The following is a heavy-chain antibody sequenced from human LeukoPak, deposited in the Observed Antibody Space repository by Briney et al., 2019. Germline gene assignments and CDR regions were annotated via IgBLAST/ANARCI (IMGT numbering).Heavy chain of an antibody. D-gene: IGHD5-18*01. Sequence: PSETLSLTCTVSGGSISSYYWSWIRQPPGKGLEWIGYIYYSGSTNYNPSLKSRVTISVDTSKNQFSLKLSSVTAADTAVYYCARDGYDEQNDYYYYYMDVWGKGTTVTVSS. J-gene: IGHJ6*03. V-gene: IGHV4-59*01. CDR3: ARDGYDEQNDYYYYYMDV. CDR2: IYYSGST. CDR1: GGSISSYY.